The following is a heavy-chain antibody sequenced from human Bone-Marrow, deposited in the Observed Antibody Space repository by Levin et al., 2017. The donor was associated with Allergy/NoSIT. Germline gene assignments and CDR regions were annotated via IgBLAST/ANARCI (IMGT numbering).Heavy chain of an antibody. CDR1: GASFGTYA. J-gene: IGHJ4*02. V-gene: IGHV1-69*01. CDR2: SIPIFGTT. D-gene: IGHD3-16*01. CDR3: ARNVGGEVTFFDY. Sequence: KISCQASGASFGTYAITWLRQAPGQGLEWMGVSIPIFGTTNYARKFQGRVTITADESTSTAYMELNTLRSEDTAVYYCARNVGGEVTFFDYWGQGTLVTGSS.